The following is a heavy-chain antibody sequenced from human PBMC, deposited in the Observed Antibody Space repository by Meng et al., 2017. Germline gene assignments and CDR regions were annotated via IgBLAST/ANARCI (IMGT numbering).Heavy chain of an antibody. J-gene: IGHJ4*02. CDR3: ARDDGISEAGKLFGDY. CDR1: GYCFSGDY. CDR2: GGLYSGVT. V-gene: IGHV1-2*06. D-gene: IGHD6-13*01. Sequence: QGPLGRSGAGVMKPWASLNVSCNPSGYCFSGDYLYWVRQAPGQGLDWKGRGGLYSGVTKYAHQFHDRVTVTGDTSITTAYMELRSLTSDDTAVYYCARDDGISEAGKLFGDYWGQGTLVTVSS.